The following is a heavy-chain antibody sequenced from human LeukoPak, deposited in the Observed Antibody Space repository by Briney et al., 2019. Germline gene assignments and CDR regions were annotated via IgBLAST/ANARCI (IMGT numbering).Heavy chain of an antibody. CDR1: GFTFSSYG. V-gene: IGHV3-33*01. D-gene: IGHD1-26*01. CDR2: IWFDGSNK. CDR3: AADYNFGGSRY. Sequence: GGSLRLSCTASGFTFSSYGMHWVRQAPGKGLEWVAVIWFDGSNKYYADSVKGRLTISRDNSKSTLYLQMNSLRAEDTAVYYCAADYNFGGSRYWGQGTLVTVSS. J-gene: IGHJ4*02.